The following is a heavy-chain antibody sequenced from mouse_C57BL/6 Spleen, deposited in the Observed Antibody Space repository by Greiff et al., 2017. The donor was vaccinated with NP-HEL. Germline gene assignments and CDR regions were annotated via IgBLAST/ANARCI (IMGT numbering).Heavy chain of an antibody. V-gene: IGHV1-81*01. J-gene: IGHJ3*01. CDR1: GYTFPSYG. CDR2: LYPRSGNT. D-gene: IGHD2-4*01. Sequence: QVQLQQSGAELARPGASVKLSCKASGYTFPSYGISWVKQRTGQGLEWIGELYPRSGNTSYNEKLKGKATLTAAKSSSTAYMELRSLTSEDSAVYFCAMDYDGPSFAYWGQGTLVTVSA. CDR3: AMDYDGPSFAY.